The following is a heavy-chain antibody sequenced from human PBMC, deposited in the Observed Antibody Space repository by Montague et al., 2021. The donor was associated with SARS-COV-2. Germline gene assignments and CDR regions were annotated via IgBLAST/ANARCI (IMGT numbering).Heavy chain of an antibody. CDR2: IHYSGTT. Sequence: SETLSLTCSVSGGSISRSSYYWDWIRQPPGKGLEWIGSIHYSGTTYYNPSLESRVTISVDTSNNQFSVKLTSVTAADTAVYFCARQPVLLWFGELFRGGGMDVWGQGTTVTVSS. J-gene: IGHJ6*02. CDR1: GGSISRSSYY. V-gene: IGHV4-39*01. D-gene: IGHD3-10*01. CDR3: ARQPVLLWFGELFRGGGMDV.